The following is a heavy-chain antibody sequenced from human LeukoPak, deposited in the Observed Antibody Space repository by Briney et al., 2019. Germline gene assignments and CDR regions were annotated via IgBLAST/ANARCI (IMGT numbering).Heavy chain of an antibody. J-gene: IGHJ4*02. CDR2: VDHGGSGT. D-gene: IGHD5-18*01. CDR1: GFTFTSYW. V-gene: IGHV3-74*01. CDR3: AIWRGYSYGYVFDY. Sequence: PGGSLRLSCATSGFTFTSYWMHWVRQVAGKGLVWLARVDHGGSGTNYADSVKGRFTISRDNSKNTLYLQMNSLRAEDTAVYSCAIWRGYSYGYVFDYWGQGTLVTVSS.